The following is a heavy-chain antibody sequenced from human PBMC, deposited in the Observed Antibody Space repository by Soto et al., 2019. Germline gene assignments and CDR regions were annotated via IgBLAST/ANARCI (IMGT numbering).Heavy chain of an antibody. J-gene: IGHJ6*03. D-gene: IGHD4-4*01. Sequence: SETLSLTCTVSGGSISSYYWSWIRQPPGKGLEWIGYIYYSGSTNYNPSLKSRVTISVDTSKNQFSLKLSPVTAADTAVYYCARLAAPTAYYYYYYMDVWRKGTTVTVSS. CDR1: GGSISSYY. V-gene: IGHV4-59*01. CDR2: IYYSGST. CDR3: ARLAAPTAYYYYYYMDV.